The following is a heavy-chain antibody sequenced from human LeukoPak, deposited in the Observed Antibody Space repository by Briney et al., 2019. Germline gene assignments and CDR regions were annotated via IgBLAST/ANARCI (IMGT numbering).Heavy chain of an antibody. CDR3: ARDIGYDILTGHFDY. V-gene: IGHV3-33*08. D-gene: IGHD3-9*01. CDR2: IWYDGSNK. CDR1: GFTFSSYG. Sequence: PGGSLRLSCVASGFTFSSYGMHWVRQAPGKGLEWVAVIWYDGSNKYYADSVKGRFTISRDNSKNTLYLQMNSLRAEDTAVYYCARDIGYDILTGHFDYWGQGTLVTVSS. J-gene: IGHJ4*02.